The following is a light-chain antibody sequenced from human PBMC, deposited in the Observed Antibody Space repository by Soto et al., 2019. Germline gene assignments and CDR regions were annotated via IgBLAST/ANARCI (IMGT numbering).Light chain of an antibody. CDR1: QDINNY. CDR2: DAS. CDR3: QHYDNLRLT. J-gene: IGKJ4*01. Sequence: DLQMTQSPSSLSASVGDRVTITCQASQDINNYLNWYQQKPGKAPKLLIYDASNLETGVPSRFSGSGSGTDFTFTISSLQAEDIATYYCQHYDNLRLTFGGGTKVEIK. V-gene: IGKV1-33*01.